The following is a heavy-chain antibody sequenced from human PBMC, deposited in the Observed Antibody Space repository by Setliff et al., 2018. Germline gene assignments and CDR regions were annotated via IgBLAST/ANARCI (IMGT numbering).Heavy chain of an antibody. CDR2: IYYSGST. CDR1: GGSISSGDYY. D-gene: IGHD1-26*01. CDR3: ARVMGGSYGFSWFDP. V-gene: IGHV4-30-4*08. J-gene: IGHJ5*02. Sequence: ASETLSLTCTVSGGSISSGDYYWSWIRQPPGKGLEWIGYIYYSGSTYCNPSLKSRVTISVDTSKNQFSLKLSSVTAADTAVYYCARVMGGSYGFSWFDPWGQGTLVTVSS.